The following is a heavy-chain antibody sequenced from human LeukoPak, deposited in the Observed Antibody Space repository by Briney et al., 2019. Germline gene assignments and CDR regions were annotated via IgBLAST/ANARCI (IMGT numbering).Heavy chain of an antibody. J-gene: IGHJ5*02. Sequence: GGSLRLSCAASGFTFSSYWMSWVRQAPGKGLEWVANIKQDGSEKYYVDSVKGRFTISRDNAKNSLYLQMNSLRAEDAAVYYCARECHCSGGSCYDNWFDPWGQGTLVTVSS. CDR2: IKQDGSEK. D-gene: IGHD2-15*01. CDR3: ARECHCSGGSCYDNWFDP. V-gene: IGHV3-7*01. CDR1: GFTFSSYW.